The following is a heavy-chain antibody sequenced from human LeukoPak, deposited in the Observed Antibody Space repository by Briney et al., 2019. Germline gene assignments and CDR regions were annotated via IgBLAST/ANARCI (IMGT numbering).Heavy chain of an antibody. Sequence: GRSLRLSCAASGFTFSSYGMHWVRQAPGKGLEWVAVIWCDGSNKYYADSVKGRFTISRDNSKNTLYLQMNSLRAEDTAVYYCARERDSSSWPHYGMDVWGKGTTVTVSS. CDR3: ARERDSSSWPHYGMDV. V-gene: IGHV3-33*01. J-gene: IGHJ6*04. D-gene: IGHD6-13*01. CDR2: IWCDGSNK. CDR1: GFTFSSYG.